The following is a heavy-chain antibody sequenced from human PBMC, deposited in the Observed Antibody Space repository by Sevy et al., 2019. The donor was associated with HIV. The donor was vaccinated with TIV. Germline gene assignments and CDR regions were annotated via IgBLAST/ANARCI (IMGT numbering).Heavy chain of an antibody. CDR2: ISSSSNYI. J-gene: IGHJ1*01. CDR3: ARDYYGSGEYFQD. Sequence: GGSPRLSCAASGFSFSSYSMNWVRQAPGKGLEWVSSISSSSNYIYYADSMKGRFTISRDNAKNSLYLQMNSLRADDTAVYYCARDYYGSGEYFQDWGQGTLVTVSS. D-gene: IGHD3-10*01. V-gene: IGHV3-21*01. CDR1: GFSFSSYS.